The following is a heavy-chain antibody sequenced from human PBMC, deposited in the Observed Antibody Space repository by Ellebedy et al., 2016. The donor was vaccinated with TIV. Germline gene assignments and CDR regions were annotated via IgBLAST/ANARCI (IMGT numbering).Heavy chain of an antibody. D-gene: IGHD4-17*01. Sequence: GESLKISXTASGFTFSSYVMSWVRQAPGKGLKWVSGISRSGDSTYYADSVKGRFTISRDNPKNTLYLQMNSLRAKDTAVYYCAKDRDDDGDYVFDSWGQGILVTVSS. V-gene: IGHV3-23*01. CDR3: AKDRDDDGDYVFDS. J-gene: IGHJ4*02. CDR1: GFTFSSYV. CDR2: ISRSGDST.